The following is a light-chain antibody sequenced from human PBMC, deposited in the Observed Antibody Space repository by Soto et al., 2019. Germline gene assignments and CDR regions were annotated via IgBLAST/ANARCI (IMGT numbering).Light chain of an antibody. Sequence: EVVLTQSPGTLSLSPGERATLSCMASQSIINNYLAWYQQRPGQAPRLLIYGSSDRATGIPGRFSGSGSGTDFTLTIRRLEPEDFAVYYCHQYGSTPPYTFGQGTKVEI. CDR1: QSIINNY. V-gene: IGKV3-20*01. CDR2: GSS. J-gene: IGKJ2*01. CDR3: HQYGSTPPYT.